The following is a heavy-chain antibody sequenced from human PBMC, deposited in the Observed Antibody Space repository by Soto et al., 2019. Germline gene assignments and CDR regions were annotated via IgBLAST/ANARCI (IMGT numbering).Heavy chain of an antibody. J-gene: IGHJ6*02. V-gene: IGHV4-31*03. CDR3: ARVFGFGGMDV. D-gene: IGHD3-10*01. CDR2: IYYSGST. Sequence: QVQLQESGPGLVKPSQTLSLTCTVSGGSISSGGYYWSWIRQHPGKGLEWIGYIYYSGSTYYNPSLKXRITXSXGTSKNQFSLKLSSVTAADTAVYYCARVFGFGGMDVWGQGTTVTVSS. CDR1: GGSISSGGYY.